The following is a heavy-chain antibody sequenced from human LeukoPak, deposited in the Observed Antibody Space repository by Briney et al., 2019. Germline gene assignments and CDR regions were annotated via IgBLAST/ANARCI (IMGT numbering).Heavy chain of an antibody. J-gene: IGHJ4*02. D-gene: IGHD6-6*01. Sequence: ASVKVSCKASGYTFTSYGISWVRQAPGQGLEWMGWISIYNGNTNYAEKIQGRVTMTTDTSTNTVFMELRSLRSDDTAMYYCARNHYSSSSDYWGPGTLVTVSS. V-gene: IGHV1-18*04. CDR3: ARNHYSSSSDY. CDR1: GYTFTSYG. CDR2: ISIYNGNT.